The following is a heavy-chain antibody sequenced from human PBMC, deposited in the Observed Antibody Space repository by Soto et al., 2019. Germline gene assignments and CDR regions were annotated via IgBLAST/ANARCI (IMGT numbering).Heavy chain of an antibody. D-gene: IGHD2-15*01. CDR3: ARHCSRGSCYYYYGMDV. CDR2: ISAYNGNT. J-gene: IGHJ6*02. CDR1: GYTFTSYG. V-gene: IGHV1-18*01. Sequence: ASVKVSCKASGYTFTSYGISWVRQAPGQGLEWMGWISAYNGNTNYAQKLQARVTMTTDTSTSTAYMELRSLSSDATALYYCARHCSRGSCYYYYGMDVWVQGTTVTVSS.